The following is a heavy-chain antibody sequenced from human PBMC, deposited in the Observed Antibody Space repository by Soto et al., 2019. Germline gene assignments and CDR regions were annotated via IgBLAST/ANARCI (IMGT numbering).Heavy chain of an antibody. Sequence: SETLSLTCTVSGFSISSGGYYWSWIRQHPGKGLEWIGYIYYSGSTYYNPSLKSRVTISVDTSKNQFSLKLSSVTAADTAVYYCTRLERDRAFYDYLFDPWGQGTLVTVSS. V-gene: IGHV4-31*03. CDR2: IYYSGST. CDR3: TRLERDRAFYDYLFDP. D-gene: IGHD3-3*01. J-gene: IGHJ5*02. CDR1: GFSISSGGYY.